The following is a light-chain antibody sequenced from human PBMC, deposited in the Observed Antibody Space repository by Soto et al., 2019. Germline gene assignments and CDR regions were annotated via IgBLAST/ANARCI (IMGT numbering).Light chain of an antibody. CDR2: EVS. CDR1: QGVSSH. Sequence: IQLTQFPSSLPAYVGDRVTITCRASQGVSSHLAWHQQKPGKAPKLLIYEVSTLQGGVPSRFSGSGSGTDFTLTISSLQPEDFATYYCQHLNGYPITFGQGTRLEI. CDR3: QHLNGYPIT. J-gene: IGKJ5*01. V-gene: IGKV1-9*01.